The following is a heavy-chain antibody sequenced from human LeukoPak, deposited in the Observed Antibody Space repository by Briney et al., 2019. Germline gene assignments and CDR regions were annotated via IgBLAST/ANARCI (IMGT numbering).Heavy chain of an antibody. CDR3: ARDRAVVVVPAVYYYYGMDV. V-gene: IGHV4-31*03. CDR2: IYYSGST. CDR1: GGSISSGGYY. J-gene: IGHJ6*02. Sequence: SETLSLTCTVSGGSISSGGYYWSWLRQHPGKGLEWIGYIYYSGSTYYNPSLKSRVTISVDTSKNQFSLKLSSVTAADTAVYYCARDRAVVVVPAVYYYYGMDVWGQGTTVTVSS. D-gene: IGHD2-2*01.